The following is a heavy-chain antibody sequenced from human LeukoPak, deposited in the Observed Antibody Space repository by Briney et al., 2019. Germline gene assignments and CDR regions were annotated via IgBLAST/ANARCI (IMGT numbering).Heavy chain of an antibody. D-gene: IGHD3-16*01. CDR3: AREGSDGYLFDY. V-gene: IGHV6-1*01. Sequence: SQTLSLTCAISGDSVSTNSAAWNWIRQSPSRGLEWLGKTYYRSKWYNDYALSVKSRIIINPDTSKNQFSLQMNSVTPEDTAVYYCAREGSDGYLFDYWGQGSLVIVSS. CDR2: TYYRSKWYN. J-gene: IGHJ4*02. CDR1: GDSVSTNSAA.